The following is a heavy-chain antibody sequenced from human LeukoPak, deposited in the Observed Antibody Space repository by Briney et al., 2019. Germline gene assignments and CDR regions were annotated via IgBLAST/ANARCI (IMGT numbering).Heavy chain of an antibody. D-gene: IGHD5-12*01. Sequence: SETLSLTCTVSGGSISSGGYYWSWIRQPPGKGLEWIGYIYYSGSTNYNPSLKSRVTISVDTSKNQFSLKLSSVTAADTAVYYCAMHSGYDQIDYWGQGTLVTVSS. CDR1: GGSISSGGYY. CDR2: IYYSGST. J-gene: IGHJ4*02. CDR3: AMHSGYDQIDY. V-gene: IGHV4-61*08.